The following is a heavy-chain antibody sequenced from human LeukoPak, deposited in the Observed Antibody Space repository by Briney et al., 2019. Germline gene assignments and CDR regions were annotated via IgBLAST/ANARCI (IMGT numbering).Heavy chain of an antibody. CDR1: GGSISSGGYY. CDR3: ARTYCSGGGCYSGSPYYYYYYGMDV. D-gene: IGHD2-15*01. V-gene: IGHV4-31*03. Sequence: TLSLTCTVPGGSISSGGYYWSWIRQHPGKALEWIGYTYYSGSTYYNPSLKSRVTISVDTSKNQFSLKLSSVTAADTAVYYCARTYCSGGGCYSGSPYYYYYYGMDVWGQGTTVTVSS. J-gene: IGHJ6*02. CDR2: TYYSGST.